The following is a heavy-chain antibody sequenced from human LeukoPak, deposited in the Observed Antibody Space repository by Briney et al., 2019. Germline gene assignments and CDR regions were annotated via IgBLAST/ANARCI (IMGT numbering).Heavy chain of an antibody. CDR2: INHSGST. D-gene: IGHD1-26*01. CDR1: GGSFSGYY. CDR3: ARLRRQYSGSLFDY. J-gene: IGHJ4*01. Sequence: PSETLSLTCAVYGGSFSGYYWSWIRRPPGKGLEWIGEINHSGSTNYNPSLKSRVTISVDTSKNQFSLKLSSVTAADTAVYYCARLRRQYSGSLFDYWGQGTLVTVSS. V-gene: IGHV4-34*01.